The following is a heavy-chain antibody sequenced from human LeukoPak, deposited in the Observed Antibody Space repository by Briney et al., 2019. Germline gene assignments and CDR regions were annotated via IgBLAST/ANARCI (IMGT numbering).Heavy chain of an antibody. CDR2: ISAYNGNT. CDR3: ARVLVITTFGVVITRGMDV. D-gene: IGHD3-3*01. V-gene: IGHV1-18*01. J-gene: IGHJ6*02. Sequence: GASVKVSCKASVYTFTSYGISWVRQAPGQGLEWMGWISAYNGNTNYAQKLQGRVTMTTDTSTSTAYMELRSLRSDDTAAYYCARVLVITTFGVVITRGMDVWGQGTTVTVSS. CDR1: VYTFTSYG.